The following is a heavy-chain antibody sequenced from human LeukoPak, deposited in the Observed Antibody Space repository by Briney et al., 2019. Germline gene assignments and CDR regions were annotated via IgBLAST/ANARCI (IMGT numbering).Heavy chain of an antibody. CDR2: ISYSGST. J-gene: IGHJ4*02. Sequence: SETLSLTCTVSGGFIGSGGYYWSWIRQHPGKGLEWIGYISYSGSTYYNPSLKSRVTVSVDTSENQFSLKLNSLTAADTAVYYCVRGAFLYNYGLDYWGQGALVTVSS. D-gene: IGHD5-24*01. V-gene: IGHV4-31*03. CDR3: VRGAFLYNYGLDY. CDR1: GGFIGSGGYY.